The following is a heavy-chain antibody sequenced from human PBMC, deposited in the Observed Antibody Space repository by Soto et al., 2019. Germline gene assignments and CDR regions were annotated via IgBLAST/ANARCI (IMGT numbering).Heavy chain of an antibody. J-gene: IGHJ6*03. V-gene: IGHV5-51*01. D-gene: IGHD3-10*01. CDR1: GYSFTSYW. CDR2: IYPGDSDT. CDR3: ARHPPGRPSIYYYYMDV. Sequence: GESLKISCKGSGYSFTSYWIGWVRQMPGKGLEWMGIIYPGDSDTRYSPSFQGQVTISADKSISTAYLQWSSLKASDTAMYYCARHPPGRPSIYYYYMDVWGKGTTVTVSS.